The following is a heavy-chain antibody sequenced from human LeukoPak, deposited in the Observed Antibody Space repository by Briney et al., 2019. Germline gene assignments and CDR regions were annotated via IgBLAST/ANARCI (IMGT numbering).Heavy chain of an antibody. J-gene: IGHJ6*03. CDR2: IYHSGST. CDR3: ARGKYYYYYYMDV. CDR1: GFTFSSYS. V-gene: IGHV4-34*01. Sequence: GSLRLSCAGSGFTFSSYSMNWVRQAPGKGLEWVGEIYHSGSTNYNPSLKSRATISVDTSKNQFSLKLSSVTAADTAVYYCARGKYYYYYYMDVWGKGTTVTVSS.